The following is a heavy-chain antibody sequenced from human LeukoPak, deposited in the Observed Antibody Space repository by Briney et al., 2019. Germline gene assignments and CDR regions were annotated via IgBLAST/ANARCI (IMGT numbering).Heavy chain of an antibody. Sequence: GGSLRLSCAASGFTFSTYAMSWVRQAPGKGLEWVSSIGRSAGSTFYADSVKGRFTISRDNAKNSLYLQMNSLRDEDTAVYYCARDQYSGHWYYALDIWGQGTMVTVSS. CDR3: ARDQYSGHWYYALDI. CDR1: GFTFSTYA. V-gene: IGHV3-23*01. D-gene: IGHD6-19*01. J-gene: IGHJ3*02. CDR2: IGRSAGST.